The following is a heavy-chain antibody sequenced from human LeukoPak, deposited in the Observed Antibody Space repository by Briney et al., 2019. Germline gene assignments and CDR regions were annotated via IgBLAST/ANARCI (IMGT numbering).Heavy chain of an antibody. V-gene: IGHV1-18*01. CDR3: ARGGALDSSSSGILDY. J-gene: IGHJ4*02. CDR2: ISAYNGNT. Sequence: EASVKVSCKASGYTFTSYGISWVRQAPGQGLEWMGWISAYNGNTNYAQKLQGRVTMTTDTSTSTAYMELRSLRSDDTAVYHCARGGALDSSSSGILDYWGQGTLVTVSS. CDR1: GYTFTSYG. D-gene: IGHD6-6*01.